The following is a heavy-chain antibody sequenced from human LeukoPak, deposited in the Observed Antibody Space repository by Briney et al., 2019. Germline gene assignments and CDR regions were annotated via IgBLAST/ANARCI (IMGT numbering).Heavy chain of an antibody. J-gene: IGHJ4*02. CDR2: IYPGDSDT. CDR3: ARREVATADYYFDS. CDR1: GYSFTSHW. D-gene: IGHD5-12*01. V-gene: IGHV5-51*01. Sequence: GESLKISCKGSGYSFTSHWIGWVRQMPGKGLEWMGIIYPGDSDTRYSPSFQGQVTISADKSINTAYLQWSSLKASDTAMYYCARREVATADYYFDSWGQGTLVTVSS.